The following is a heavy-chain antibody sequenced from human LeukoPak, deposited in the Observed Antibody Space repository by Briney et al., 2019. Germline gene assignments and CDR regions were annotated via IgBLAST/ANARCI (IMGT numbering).Heavy chain of an antibody. CDR1: GFTFSSYA. J-gene: IGHJ4*02. CDR2: ISGSGGST. V-gene: IGHV3-23*01. D-gene: IGHD3-3*01. CDR3: ARRGVDFWSGLRY. Sequence: GGSLRLSCAASGFTFSSYAMSWVRQAPGKGLEWVSAISGSGGSTYYADSVKGRFTISRDNSKNTLYLQMNSLRAGDTAVYYCARRGVDFWSGLRYWGQGTLVTVSS.